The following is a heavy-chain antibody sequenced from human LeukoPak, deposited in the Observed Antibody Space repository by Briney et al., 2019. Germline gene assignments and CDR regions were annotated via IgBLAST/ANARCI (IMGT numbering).Heavy chain of an antibody. CDR2: TYYSGST. Sequence: PSQTLSLTCTVSGGSISSGDYYWSWIRQPPGKGLEWIGYTYYSGSTYYNPSLKSRVTISVDTSKNQFSLKLGSVTAADTAVYYCARGGSYCSGGSCYVDYWGQGTLVTVSS. CDR1: GGSISSGDYY. D-gene: IGHD2-15*01. CDR3: ARGGSYCSGGSCYVDY. V-gene: IGHV4-30-4*01. J-gene: IGHJ4*02.